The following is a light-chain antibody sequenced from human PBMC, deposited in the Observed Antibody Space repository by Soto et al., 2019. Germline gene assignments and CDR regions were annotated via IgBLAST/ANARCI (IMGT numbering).Light chain of an antibody. Sequence: DIQLTQSPSFLSASVGDRVTITCRASQGISSYLAWYQQKPGKAPNLLIYAASNLHSGVPSRFSGSGSGTDFTLTISSLQPEDFGTFYCHQSYSSWTFGQGTKVDIK. V-gene: IGKV1-39*01. CDR1: QGISSY. CDR2: AAS. CDR3: HQSYSSWT. J-gene: IGKJ1*01.